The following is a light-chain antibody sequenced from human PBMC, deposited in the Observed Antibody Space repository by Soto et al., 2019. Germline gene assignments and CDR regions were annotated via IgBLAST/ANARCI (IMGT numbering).Light chain of an antibody. Sequence: QSALTQPASVSGSPGQSITISCTGTSSDVGGYNYVSWFQHHPGKAPKLIIYEVTNRPSGVSNRFSGSKSGNTASLTISGLQAEDEADYYCCSYTSSGTPVFGGGTKLTVL. CDR2: EVT. J-gene: IGLJ3*02. CDR3: CSYTSSGTPV. V-gene: IGLV2-14*01. CDR1: SSDVGGYNY.